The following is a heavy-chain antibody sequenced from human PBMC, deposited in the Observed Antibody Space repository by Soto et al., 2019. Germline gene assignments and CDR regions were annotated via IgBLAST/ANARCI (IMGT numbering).Heavy chain of an antibody. CDR1: GGSISSGGYY. D-gene: IGHD3-16*01. CDR2: IYYSGST. Sequence: PSETLSRTCIVSGGSISSGGYYWSWIRQHPGKGLEWIGYIYYSGSTYYNPSLKSRVTISVDTSKNQFSLKLSSVTAADTAVYYCARDQALFRGNYYYYGMDVWGQGTTVTVSS. V-gene: IGHV4-31*03. CDR3: ARDQALFRGNYYYYGMDV. J-gene: IGHJ6*02.